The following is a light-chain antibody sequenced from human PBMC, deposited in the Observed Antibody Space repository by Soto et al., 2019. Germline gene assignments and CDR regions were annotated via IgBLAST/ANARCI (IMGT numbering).Light chain of an antibody. CDR3: QQRSNWAP. CDR2: GAS. CDR1: QSISDT. Sequence: VVTQSPATLSVSPGGRATLSCRASQSISDTLAWYQQKPGQAPRLLIYGASTRATGFPARFSGSGSGTDFTLTISSLQSEDFAVYYCQQRSNWAPFGPGTKVDIK. J-gene: IGKJ3*01. V-gene: IGKV3-15*01.